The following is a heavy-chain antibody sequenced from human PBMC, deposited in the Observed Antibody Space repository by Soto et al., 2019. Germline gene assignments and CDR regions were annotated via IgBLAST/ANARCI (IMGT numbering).Heavy chain of an antibody. CDR3: ATEYSNSPEAFDF. CDR1: GGSVNTVDYC. V-gene: IGHV4-61*03. Sequence: SETLSLTCTVSGGSVNTVDYCWSWIRQPPGKGLEWIGHIYNTGSTTYNPSLKSRVTISLDTSRNHFSLSLNSVTAADTAVFYCATEYSNSPEAFDFWGRGTLVTVSS. J-gene: IGHJ4*02. D-gene: IGHD6-6*01. CDR2: IYNTGST.